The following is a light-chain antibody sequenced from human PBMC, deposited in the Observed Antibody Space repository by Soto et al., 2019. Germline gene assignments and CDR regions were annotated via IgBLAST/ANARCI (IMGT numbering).Light chain of an antibody. V-gene: IGLV2-8*01. Sequence: QSVLTQPPSASGSPVQSVTISCPGTSSDVGGYNYVSWYQQHPGKAPKFMIYEVLKRPSGVPDRFSGSKSGNTASLTVSGLQAEYAADYYCRSYEGSNNLVFGGGTKLTVL. CDR1: SSDVGGYNY. CDR3: RSYEGSNNLV. J-gene: IGLJ2*01. CDR2: EVL.